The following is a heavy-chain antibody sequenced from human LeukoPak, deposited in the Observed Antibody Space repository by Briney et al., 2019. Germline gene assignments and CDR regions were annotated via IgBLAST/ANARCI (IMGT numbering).Heavy chain of an antibody. CDR1: VFTFHYYA. V-gene: IGHV3-9*01. CDR3: AKETDAFDI. Sequence: PGRSLRLSCAPSVFTFHYYAMHWVPQAPRKGLEWVSGISWNSGSIGYADSVKGRFTIARHNAKNSLYLQMNSLRDEDTALYYCAKETDAFDIWGKGTMATVSS. J-gene: IGHJ3*02. CDR2: ISWNSGSI.